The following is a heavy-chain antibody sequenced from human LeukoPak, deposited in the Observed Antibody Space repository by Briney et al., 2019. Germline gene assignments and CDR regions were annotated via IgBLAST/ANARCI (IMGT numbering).Heavy chain of an antibody. CDR2: ISGSGGST. Sequence: PGGSLRLSCAASGFPFSDYYMSWIRQAPGKGLEWVSAISGSGGSTYYADSVKGRFTISRDNSKNTLYLQMNSLRAEDTAVYYCAKDPGYSSSWYWVDYWGQGTLVTVSS. CDR3: AKDPGYSSSWYWVDY. V-gene: IGHV3-23*01. D-gene: IGHD6-13*01. J-gene: IGHJ4*02. CDR1: GFPFSDYY.